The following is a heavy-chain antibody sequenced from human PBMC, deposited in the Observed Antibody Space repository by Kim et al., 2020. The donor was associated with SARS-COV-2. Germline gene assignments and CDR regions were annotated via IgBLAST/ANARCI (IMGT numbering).Heavy chain of an antibody. CDR3: ASTLAASGWFDY. V-gene: IGHV4-31*03. CDR1: GGSISSGGYY. CDR2: IYYSGST. J-gene: IGHJ4*02. D-gene: IGHD6-19*01. Sequence: SETLSLTCTVSGGSISSGGYYWSWIRQHPGKGLEWIGYIYYSGSTYYNPSLKSRVTISVDTSKNQFSLKLSSVTAADTAVYYCASTLAASGWFDYWGQGTLVTVSS.